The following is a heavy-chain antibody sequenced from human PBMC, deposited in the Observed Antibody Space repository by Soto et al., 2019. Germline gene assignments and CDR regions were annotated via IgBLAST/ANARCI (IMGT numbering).Heavy chain of an antibody. Sequence: SATLSLTCTVSGGSISSYYWSWIRQPPGKGPEWIGYIYYSGSTNYNPSLKSRVTISVDTSKNQFSLKLSSVTAADTAVYYCARAPPDDSGSYFDYWGQGTLVTVSS. CDR2: IYYSGST. D-gene: IGHD1-26*01. J-gene: IGHJ4*02. CDR1: GGSISSYY. V-gene: IGHV4-59*01. CDR3: ARAPPDDSGSYFDY.